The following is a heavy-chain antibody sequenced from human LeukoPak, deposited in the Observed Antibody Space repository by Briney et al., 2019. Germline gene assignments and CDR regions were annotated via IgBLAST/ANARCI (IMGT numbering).Heavy chain of an antibody. J-gene: IGHJ4*02. Sequence: PGGSLRLSCAASGFTFSSYEMNWVRQAPGKGLEWVSVIYSGGSTYYADSVKGRFTISRDNSKNTLYLQMNSLRAEDTAVYYCARSSSGWYESYWGQGTLVTVSS. V-gene: IGHV3-66*01. CDR3: ARSSSGWYESY. D-gene: IGHD6-19*01. CDR1: GFTFSSYE. CDR2: IYSGGST.